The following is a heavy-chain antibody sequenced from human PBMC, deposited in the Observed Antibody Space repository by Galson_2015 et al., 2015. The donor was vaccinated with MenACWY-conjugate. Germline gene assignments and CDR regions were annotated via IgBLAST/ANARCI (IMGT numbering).Heavy chain of an antibody. CDR1: GYSFTTYW. CDR3: ARLVGATLSEAFDI. CDR2: IYPHDSDI. V-gene: IGHV5-51*01. D-gene: IGHD1-26*01. J-gene: IGHJ3*02. Sequence: QSGAEVKKSGESLKISCTGSGYSFTTYWIGWVRQMPGKGLEWMGIIYPHDSDIRYSPSFQGQVTISGDKSISTAYLQWSSLKASDTAIYYCARLVGATLSEAFDIWGQGTMVTVSS.